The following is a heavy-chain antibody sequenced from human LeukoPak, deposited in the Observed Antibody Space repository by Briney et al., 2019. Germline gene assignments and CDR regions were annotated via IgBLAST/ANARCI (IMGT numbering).Heavy chain of an antibody. V-gene: IGHV3-53*01. CDR2: IYSGGST. D-gene: IGHD3-3*01. Sequence: GGSLRLSCAASGFTVSSNYMSWVRHAPGEGLEWVSVIYSGGSTYFADSVKGRFTISRDNSKNTLYLQMNSLRAEDTAVYYCARGPLLRWGLGGRGMDVWGQGTTVTVAS. CDR1: GFTVSSNY. CDR3: ARGPLLRWGLGGRGMDV. J-gene: IGHJ6*02.